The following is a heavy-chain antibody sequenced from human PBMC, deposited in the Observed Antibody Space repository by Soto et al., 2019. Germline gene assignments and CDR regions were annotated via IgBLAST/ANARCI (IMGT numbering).Heavy chain of an antibody. J-gene: IGHJ5*02. V-gene: IGHV3-48*01. CDR1: GFTFSSYS. CDR3: AREYCSSTSCYPNWFDP. CDR2: ISSSSSTI. Sequence: GGSPRLSCAASGFTFSSYSMNWVRQAPGKGLEWVSYISSSSSTIYYADSVKGRFTISRDNAKNSLYLQMNSLRAEDTAVYYCAREYCSSTSCYPNWFDPWGQGTLVTVSS. D-gene: IGHD2-2*01.